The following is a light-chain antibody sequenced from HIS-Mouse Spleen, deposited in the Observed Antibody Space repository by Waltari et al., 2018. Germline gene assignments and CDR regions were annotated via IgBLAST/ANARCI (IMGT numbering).Light chain of an antibody. V-gene: IGLV1-44*01. J-gene: IGLJ1*01. CDR1: SSNIASNT. CDR3: AAWDDSLNGNYV. CDR2: SNN. Sequence: QSVLTQPPSASGTPGQRVTIPCSGSSSNIASNTVNWYQQLPGTAPKLLIYSNNQRPSGVPDRFSGSKSGTSASLAISGLQSEDEADYYCAAWDDSLNGNYVFGTGTKVTVL.